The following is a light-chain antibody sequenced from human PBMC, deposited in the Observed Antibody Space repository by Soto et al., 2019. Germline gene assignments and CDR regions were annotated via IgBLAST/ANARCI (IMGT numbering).Light chain of an antibody. CDR3: LLSYSGAQAV. V-gene: IGLV7-46*01. Sequence: QAVVTQEPSLTVSPGGTVTLTCGSSTGAVTSGHYPYWFQQKPGQAPRTLIYDTSNKHSWTPARFSGSLLGGKAALTLSGVQSEDEAEYYCLLSYSGAQAVFGGGTKLTVL. CDR1: TGAVTSGHY. J-gene: IGLJ2*01. CDR2: DTS.